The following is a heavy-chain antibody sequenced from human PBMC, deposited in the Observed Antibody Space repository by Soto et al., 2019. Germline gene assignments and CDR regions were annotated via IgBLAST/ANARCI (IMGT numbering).Heavy chain of an antibody. J-gene: IGHJ5*02. Sequence: AASVKVSCKASGYTFTSYYMHWVRQAPGQGLEWMGIINPSGGSTSYAQKFQGRVTMTRDTSTSTVYMELSSLRSEDTAVYYCARDRTMVRGVPNNWFDPWGQGTLVTVSS. V-gene: IGHV1-46*01. CDR2: INPSGGST. CDR3: ARDRTMVRGVPNNWFDP. D-gene: IGHD3-10*01. CDR1: GYTFTSYY.